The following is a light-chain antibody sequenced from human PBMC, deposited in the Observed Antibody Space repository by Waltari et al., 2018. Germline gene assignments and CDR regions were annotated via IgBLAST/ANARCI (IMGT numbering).Light chain of an antibody. CDR3: QQYNNWPPVT. V-gene: IGKV3-15*01. J-gene: IGKJ4*01. CDR2: GAS. Sequence: EIVMTQSPATLSVSQGERATLSCRASQSISSNLAWYQQKPGQAPRRLIYGASTRATGIPARFSGSGSGTDFTLTISSLQSEDSAVYYCQQYNNWPPVTCGGGTKVEIK. CDR1: QSISSN.